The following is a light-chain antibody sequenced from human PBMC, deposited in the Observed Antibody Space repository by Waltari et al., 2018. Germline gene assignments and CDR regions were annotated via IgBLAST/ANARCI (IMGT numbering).Light chain of an antibody. CDR3: QQYNSYSLLS. CDR2: KAS. J-gene: IGKJ4*01. Sequence: DIQMTQSPSSLSPSVGDRFTITCRASQSIINWLAWYQQKPGKAPKLLIYKASTLESGVPSRFSGRGSGTEFTLTISSLQPDDFATYYCQQYNSYSLLSFGGGTKVEIK. V-gene: IGKV1-5*03. CDR1: QSIINW.